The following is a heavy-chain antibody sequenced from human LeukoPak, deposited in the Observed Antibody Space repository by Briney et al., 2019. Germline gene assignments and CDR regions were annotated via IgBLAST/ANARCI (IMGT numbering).Heavy chain of an antibody. V-gene: IGHV4-61*02. CDR3: ARARSETSWGSSLYYYYYMDV. J-gene: IGHJ6*03. CDR2: IYTSGST. D-gene: IGHD3-16*01. Sequence: PSQTLSLTCTVSGGSISSGSYYWSWIRQPAGKGLEWIGRIYTSGSTNYNPSLKSRVTISVDTSKNQFSLKLSSVTAADTAVYYCARARSETSWGSSLYYYYYMDVWGKGTTVTVSS. CDR1: GGSISSGSYY.